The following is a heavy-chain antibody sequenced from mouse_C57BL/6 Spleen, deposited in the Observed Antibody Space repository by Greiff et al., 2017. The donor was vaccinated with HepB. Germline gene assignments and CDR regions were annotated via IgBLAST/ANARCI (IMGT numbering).Heavy chain of an antibody. CDR2: IYPGNSDT. Sequence: EVQLQQSGTVLARPGASVKMSCKTSGYTFTSYWMHWVKQRPGQGLEWIGAIYPGNSDTSYNQKFKGKAKLTAVTSASTAYMELSSLTNEDSAVYYCTRWDWDEGGYYYAMDYWGQGTSVTVSS. CDR1: GYTFTSYW. J-gene: IGHJ4*01. D-gene: IGHD4-1*01. V-gene: IGHV1-5*01. CDR3: TRWDWDEGGYYYAMDY.